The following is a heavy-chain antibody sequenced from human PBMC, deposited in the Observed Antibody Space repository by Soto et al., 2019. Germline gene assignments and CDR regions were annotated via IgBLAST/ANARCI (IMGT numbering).Heavy chain of an antibody. CDR1: GGSISSGGYY. V-gene: IGHV4-31*03. D-gene: IGHD6-13*01. CDR2: IYYSGRT. Sequence: SETLSLTCTVSGGSISSGGYYWSWIRQHPGKGLEWIGYIYYSGRTNYNPSLKSRVTISVDTSKNQFSLKLNSVTAADTAVYYCARVFSDSSSFFDPWGQGTVVTVSS. J-gene: IGHJ5*02. CDR3: ARVFSDSSSFFDP.